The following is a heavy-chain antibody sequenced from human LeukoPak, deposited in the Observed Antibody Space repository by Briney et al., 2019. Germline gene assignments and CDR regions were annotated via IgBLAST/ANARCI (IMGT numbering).Heavy chain of an antibody. J-gene: IGHJ4*02. CDR2: INPNSGGT. V-gene: IGHV1-2*02. CDR3: ARTWGVEMATISTIDY. Sequence: ASVKVSCKASGYTFTGYYMHWVRQAPGQGLEWMGWINPNSGGTNYAQKFQGRVTMTRDTSITTAYMELSSLRSEDTAVYYCARTWGVEMATISTIDYWGQGTLVTVSS. CDR1: GYTFTGYY. D-gene: IGHD5-24*01.